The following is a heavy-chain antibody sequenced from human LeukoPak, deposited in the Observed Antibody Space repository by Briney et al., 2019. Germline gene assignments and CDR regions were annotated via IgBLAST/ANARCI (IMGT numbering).Heavy chain of an antibody. CDR3: AGSVTSGSYYFDY. CDR1: AFSSNNYA. V-gene: IGHV3-23*01. J-gene: IGHJ4*02. CDR2: ISGDGGTT. Sequence: TGGSLTLSCAASAFSSNNYAMPWVRQAPGKGLEWVSGISGDGGTTSYADSVKGRFAISRDISKDTLYLQMSSLRAEDTAVYYCAGSVTSGSYYFDYWGQGTLVTVSS. D-gene: IGHD3-10*01.